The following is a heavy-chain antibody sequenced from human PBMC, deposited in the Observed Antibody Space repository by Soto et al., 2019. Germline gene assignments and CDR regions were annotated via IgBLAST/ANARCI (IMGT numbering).Heavy chain of an antibody. CDR2: ITPISGTT. CDR3: ARAGT. CDR1: GGTFRSYA. J-gene: IGHJ5*02. Sequence: QVQLVQSGAVVKKPGSSMKVSCKVSGGTFRSYAINWVRQAPGQGLEWMGGITPISGTTNYAQKFQGRVTITADESTNTAYMDLSSLRSDDTAVYYCARAGTWGQGSPVTVSS. V-gene: IGHV1-69*01.